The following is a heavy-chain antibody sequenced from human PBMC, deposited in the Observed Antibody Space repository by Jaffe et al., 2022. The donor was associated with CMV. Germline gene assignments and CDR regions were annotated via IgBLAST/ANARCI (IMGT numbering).Heavy chain of an antibody. V-gene: IGHV4-34*01. CDR1: GGSFSGYY. Sequence: QVQLQQWGAGLLKPSETLSLTCAVYGGSFSGYYWSWIRQPPGKGLEWIGEINHSGSTNYNPSLKSRVTISVDTSKNQFSLKLSSVTAADTAVYYCARGSSWYHFFDYWGQGTLVTVSS. J-gene: IGHJ4*02. CDR3: ARGSSWYHFFDY. D-gene: IGHD6-13*01. CDR2: INHSGST.